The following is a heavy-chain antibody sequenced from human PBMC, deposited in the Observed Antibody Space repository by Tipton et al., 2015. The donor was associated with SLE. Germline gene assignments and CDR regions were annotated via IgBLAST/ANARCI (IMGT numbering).Heavy chain of an antibody. V-gene: IGHV1-18*01. CDR2: ISTYNGNT. Sequence: QLVQSGAEVKKPGASVKVYCKASGYTFTSYGISWVRQAPGQGLEWMGWISTYNGNTNYAQKLQGRVTMTTDTSTSTAYMELRSLRSEDTAVYYCATGRYCSGGSCSPYYYYGMDVWGQGTTVTVSS. CDR1: GYTFTSYG. CDR3: ATGRYCSGGSCSPYYYYGMDV. D-gene: IGHD2-15*01. J-gene: IGHJ6*02.